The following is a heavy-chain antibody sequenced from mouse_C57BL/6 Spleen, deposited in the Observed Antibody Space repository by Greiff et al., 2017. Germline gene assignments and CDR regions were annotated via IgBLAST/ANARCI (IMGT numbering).Heavy chain of an antibody. J-gene: IGHJ2*01. CDR2: IWPGGGT. Sequence: VMLVESGPGLVAPSQSLSITCTVSGFSLTSYAISWVRQPPGKGLEWLGVIWPGGGTNYNSALKSRLSISKDNSKSQVFLKMNSLQTDDTARYYCARGDYYGYFDYWGQGTTLTVSS. D-gene: IGHD1-1*01. CDR3: ARGDYYGYFDY. V-gene: IGHV2-9-1*01. CDR1: GFSLTSYA.